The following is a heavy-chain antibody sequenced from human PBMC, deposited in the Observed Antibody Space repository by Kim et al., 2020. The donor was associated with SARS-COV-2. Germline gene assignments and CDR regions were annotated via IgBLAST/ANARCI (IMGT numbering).Heavy chain of an antibody. CDR1: GGTFSSYA. CDR3: ARSGYSYGPSAMDY. J-gene: IGHJ4*02. CDR2: IIPILGIA. Sequence: SMKVSCKASGGTFSSYAISWVRQAPGQGLEWMGRIIPILGIANYAQKFQGRVTITADKSTSTAYMELSSLRSEDTAVYYCARSGYSYGPSAMDYWGQGTLVTVSS. V-gene: IGHV1-69*04. D-gene: IGHD5-18*01.